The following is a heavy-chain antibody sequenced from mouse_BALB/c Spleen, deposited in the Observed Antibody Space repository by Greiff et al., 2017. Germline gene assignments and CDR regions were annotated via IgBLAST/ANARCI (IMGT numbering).Heavy chain of an antibody. V-gene: IGHV2-9*02. Sequence: VKLMESGPGLVAPSQSLSITCTVSGFSLTSYGVHWVRQPPGKGLEWLGVIWAGGSTNYNSALMSRLSISKDNSKSQVFLKMNSLQTDDTAMYYCARDLLRKGTGFAYWGQGTLVTVSA. CDR1: GFSLTSYG. CDR2: IWAGGST. D-gene: IGHD2-1*01. J-gene: IGHJ3*01. CDR3: ARDLLRKGTGFAY.